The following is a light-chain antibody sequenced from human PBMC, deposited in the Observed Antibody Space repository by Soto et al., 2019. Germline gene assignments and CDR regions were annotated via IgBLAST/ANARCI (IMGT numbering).Light chain of an antibody. CDR2: KAS. CDR3: QHYNSYSEA. V-gene: IGKV1-5*03. CDR1: RTIGNS. Sequence: DIRMTQSPSTLSASVGDRVTITCRASRTIGNSLAWFQQKPGEAPKLLIYKASYLETGVPSRFSGSGSGTEFTLTISSLQPDDFATYYCQHYNSYSEAFGQGTKVDIK. J-gene: IGKJ1*01.